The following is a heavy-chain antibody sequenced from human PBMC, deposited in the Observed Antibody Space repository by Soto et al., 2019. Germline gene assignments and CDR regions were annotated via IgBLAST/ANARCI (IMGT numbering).Heavy chain of an antibody. J-gene: IGHJ3*02. Sequence: QVQLQESGPGLVKPSGTLSLTCAVSSGPISSSNWWSWVRQPPGKGLEWIGEIYHSGSTNYNPSLKSRVTISVDKSKNQFSLKLSSVTAADTAVYYCARASPGYCSGGSCPGDAFDIWGQGTMVTVSS. CDR1: SGPISSSNW. CDR3: ARASPGYCSGGSCPGDAFDI. CDR2: IYHSGST. D-gene: IGHD2-15*01. V-gene: IGHV4-4*02.